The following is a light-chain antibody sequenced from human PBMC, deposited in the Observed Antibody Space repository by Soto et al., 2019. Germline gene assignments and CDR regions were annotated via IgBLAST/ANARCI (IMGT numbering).Light chain of an antibody. CDR1: QSVSSK. J-gene: IGKJ2*01. CDR2: FAS. V-gene: IGKV3-15*01. Sequence: EIVMTQSPATLSVSPGERATLSCRASQSVSSKLAWFQQKPGQAPRLLIYFASTRATDIPARFSGSGSGIEFTLTISSLQSEDFAVYYCQQYNNWPHTFGQGTKLEIK. CDR3: QQYNNWPHT.